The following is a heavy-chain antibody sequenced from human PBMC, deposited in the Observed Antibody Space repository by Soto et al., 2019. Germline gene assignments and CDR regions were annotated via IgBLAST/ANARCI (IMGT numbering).Heavy chain of an antibody. V-gene: IGHV1-3*01. J-gene: IGHJ4*02. D-gene: IGHD3-10*01. CDR2: INAGNGNT. Sequence: ASVKVSCKASGYTFTSYAMHWVRQAPGQRLEWMGWINAGNGNTKYSQKFQGRVTITRDTSASTAYMELSSLRSEDTAVYYCARDAAMVRGVKWGIDYFDYWGQGTLVTVSS. CDR3: ARDAAMVRGVKWGIDYFDY. CDR1: GYTFTSYA.